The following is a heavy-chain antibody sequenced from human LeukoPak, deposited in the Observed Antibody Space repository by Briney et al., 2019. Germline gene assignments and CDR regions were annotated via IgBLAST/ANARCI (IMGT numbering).Heavy chain of an antibody. V-gene: IGHV4-59*01. J-gene: IGHJ5*02. CDR2: VYYSGST. CDR1: GGSISSYY. D-gene: IGHD3-10*01. Sequence: SETLSLTCTVSGGSISSYYWSWIRQPPGKGLEWIGYVYYSGSTNYNPSLKCRVTISVDTSKNQFSLKLSSVTAADTAVYYCARSNYGSGSYRFWFDPWGQGTLVTVSS. CDR3: ARSNYGSGSYRFWFDP.